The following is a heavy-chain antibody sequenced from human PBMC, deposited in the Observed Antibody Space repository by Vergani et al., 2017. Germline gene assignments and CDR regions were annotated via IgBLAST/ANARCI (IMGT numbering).Heavy chain of an antibody. CDR1: GGSFTSYH. D-gene: IGHD4-11*01. J-gene: IGHJ6*03. Sequence: QVQLQQWGGGLLKPSETLSLTCVVNGGSFTSYHWTWIRQSPGEGLEWVGDIDHTGRPDYNPSLKSRLTMSVDKSRHQFSLTLNSVTATATAIYFCARVNTETNGHLYYYYYMDVWGQGTAVTVS. V-gene: IGHV4-34*01. CDR3: ARVNTETNGHLYYYYYMDV. CDR2: IDHTGRP.